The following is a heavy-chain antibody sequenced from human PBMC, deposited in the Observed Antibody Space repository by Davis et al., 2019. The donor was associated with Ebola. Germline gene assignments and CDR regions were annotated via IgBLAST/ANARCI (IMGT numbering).Heavy chain of an antibody. Sequence: KVSCKGSGYSFTTYWIGWVRQMPGKGLEWMGIIYPGDSDTRYSPSFQGQVTISADKSISTAYLQWRSLKASDTAIYFCVRAQRWRMIESWGQGTLITVSS. D-gene: IGHD2-21*01. CDR1: GYSFTTYW. CDR3: VRAQRWRMIES. CDR2: IYPGDSDT. V-gene: IGHV5-51*01. J-gene: IGHJ4*02.